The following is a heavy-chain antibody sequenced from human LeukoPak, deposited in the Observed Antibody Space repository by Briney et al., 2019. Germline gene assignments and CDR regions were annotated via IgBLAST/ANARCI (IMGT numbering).Heavy chain of an antibody. J-gene: IGHJ5*02. Sequence: GGSLRLSCAASGFTFSSYAMSWVRQAPGKGLEWVSAISGSGGSTYYADSVKGRFTISRDNSKNTLYLQMNSLRAEDTAVYYCAKDPVIGYASLAYNWFDPSGQGTLVTVSS. CDR1: GFTFSSYA. CDR2: ISGSGGST. V-gene: IGHV3-23*01. CDR3: AKDPVIGYASLAYNWFDP. D-gene: IGHD3-16*02.